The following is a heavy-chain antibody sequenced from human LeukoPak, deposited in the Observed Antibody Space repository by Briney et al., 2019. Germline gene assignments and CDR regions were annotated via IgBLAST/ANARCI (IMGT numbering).Heavy chain of an antibody. CDR1: GGSISSYY. CDR3: ARDLGEAKYSWTSLDAFDI. V-gene: IGHV4-59*01. Sequence: SETLSLTCTVSGGSISSYYWSWIRQPPGKGLEWIGYIYYSGSTNYNPSLKSRVTISVDTSKNQFSLKLSSVTAADTAVYYCARDLGEAKYSWTSLDAFDIWGQGTMVTVSS. D-gene: IGHD2-2*01. CDR2: IYYSGST. J-gene: IGHJ3*02.